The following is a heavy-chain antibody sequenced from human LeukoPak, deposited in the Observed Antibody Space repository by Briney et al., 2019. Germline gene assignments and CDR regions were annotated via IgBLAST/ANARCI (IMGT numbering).Heavy chain of an antibody. CDR2: INSDGSWT. Sequence: PGGSLRLSCAASGFTFDDYAMHWVRQAPGKGLVWVSHINSDGSWTSYADSVKGRLTISKDNAKNTVYLQMNSLRAEDTAVYYCVSFYETYWGRGTLVTVSS. V-gene: IGHV3-74*01. D-gene: IGHD2/OR15-2a*01. J-gene: IGHJ4*02. CDR1: GFTFDDYA. CDR3: VSFYETY.